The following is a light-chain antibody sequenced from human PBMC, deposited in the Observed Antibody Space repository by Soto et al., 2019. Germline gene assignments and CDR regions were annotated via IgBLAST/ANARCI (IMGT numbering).Light chain of an antibody. CDR3: QQHSNRPLT. Sequence: LTQSPSTLSVSVGDRATITYRASQSVSNYLAWYQQKPGQAPKLLIYDASSLATCIPARFSGSGSGTDFTLTISSLQPEDFAAYYCQQHSNRPLTFGQGTKVDIK. CDR1: QSVSNY. V-gene: IGKV3-11*01. CDR2: DAS. J-gene: IGKJ1*01.